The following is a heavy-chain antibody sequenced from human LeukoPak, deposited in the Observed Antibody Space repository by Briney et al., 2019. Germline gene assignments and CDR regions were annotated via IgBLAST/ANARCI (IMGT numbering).Heavy chain of an antibody. Sequence: GASVKVSCKASGGTFSSYAISWVRQAPGQGLEWMGGIIPIFGTANYAQKFQGRVTITTDESTSTAYMKLSSLRSEDTAVYYCVSSSGYSYYFDYWGQGTLVTVSS. J-gene: IGHJ4*02. CDR3: VSSSGYSYYFDY. V-gene: IGHV1-69*05. CDR2: IIPIFGTA. D-gene: IGHD3-22*01. CDR1: GGTFSSYA.